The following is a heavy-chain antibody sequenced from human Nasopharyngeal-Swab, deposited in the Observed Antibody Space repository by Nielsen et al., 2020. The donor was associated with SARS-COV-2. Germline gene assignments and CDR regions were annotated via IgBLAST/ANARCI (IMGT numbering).Heavy chain of an antibody. CDR3: ARDDVYCSSTSCYRAPLNY. CDR2: IYYSGST. D-gene: IGHD2-2*01. Sequence: RQAPGKGLEWIGHIYYSGSTYYNPSLKSRVTISVDTSKNQFSLKLSSVTAADTAVYYCARDDVYCSSTSCYRAPLNYWGQGTLVTVSS. V-gene: IGHV4-30-4*01. J-gene: IGHJ4*02.